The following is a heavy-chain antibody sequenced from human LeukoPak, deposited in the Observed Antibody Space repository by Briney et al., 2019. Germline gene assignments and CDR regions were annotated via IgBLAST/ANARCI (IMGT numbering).Heavy chain of an antibody. V-gene: IGHV3-23*01. D-gene: IGHD5-12*01. Sequence: GGSLRLSCSASGFTFSIYAITWGRQAPGKGLEWVSSIGGIGDSTYYADSVMGRFTISRDTSNNTLYLQMNSLRAEDTAIYYCAKHQRGGYDSPSHCWGQGTLVTVSS. CDR3: AKHQRGGYDSPSHC. CDR1: GFTFSIYA. CDR2: IGGIGDST. J-gene: IGHJ4*02.